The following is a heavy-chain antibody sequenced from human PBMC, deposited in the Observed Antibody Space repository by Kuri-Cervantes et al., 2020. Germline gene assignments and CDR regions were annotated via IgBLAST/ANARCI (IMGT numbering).Heavy chain of an antibody. D-gene: IGHD3-10*01. V-gene: IGHV5-51*01. Sequence: KVSCKGSGYSFTSYWIGWVRQMPGKGLEWMGIIYPGDSTTKYSPSFQGQVTISVDESITTAYLQWNNLKTSDSAVYYCARFTSGRSDYYFFYMDVWGKGTSVTDSS. CDR1: GYSFTSYW. CDR3: ARFTSGRSDYYFFYMDV. CDR2: IYPGDSTT. J-gene: IGHJ6*03.